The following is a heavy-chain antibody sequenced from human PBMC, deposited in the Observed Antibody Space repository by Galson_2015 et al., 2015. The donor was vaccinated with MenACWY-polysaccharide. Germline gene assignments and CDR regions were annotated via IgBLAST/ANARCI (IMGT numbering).Heavy chain of an antibody. J-gene: IGHJ4*02. CDR2: IFHSGTT. Sequence: SETLSLTCAVSDYSIRSGYFWGWIRQPPGKGLEWIASIFHSGTTYYNPSLKSRVTISVDTSKNQFSLKLSSVTPADTAVYYCARVEKYSGSFYILYWGQGTLVTVSS. CDR3: ARVEKYSGSFYILY. V-gene: IGHV4-38-2*01. D-gene: IGHD1-26*01. CDR1: DYSIRSGYF.